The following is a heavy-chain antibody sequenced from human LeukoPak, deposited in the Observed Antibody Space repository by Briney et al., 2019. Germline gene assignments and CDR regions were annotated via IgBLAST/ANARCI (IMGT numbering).Heavy chain of an antibody. V-gene: IGHV1-2*02. J-gene: IGHJ4*02. CDR2: INPNSGGT. Sequence: ASVKVSCKASGYTFTSYDINWVRQAPGQGLEWMGWINPNSGGTHYAQKFQGRVTMTRDTSISTAYMELSRLRSDDTAVYYCARVGWAAPRVHFDSWGQGTLLTVSS. D-gene: IGHD6-25*01. CDR3: ARVGWAAPRVHFDS. CDR1: GYTFTSYD.